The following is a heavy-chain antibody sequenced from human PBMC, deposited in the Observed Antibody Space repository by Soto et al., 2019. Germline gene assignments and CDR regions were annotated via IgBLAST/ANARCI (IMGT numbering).Heavy chain of an antibody. CDR3: ARASPVVTDV. Sequence: QVQLQESGPGLVKPSQTLSLTCTVSGGSISSGDYYWSWIRQPPGKGLEWIGYIYYSGSTYYNPSLKIRVTLSVDTSKYQFSLRLSSVTAADAAVYYCARASPVVTDVWGQGTTVSVSS. J-gene: IGHJ6*02. V-gene: IGHV4-30-4*01. CDR1: GGSISSGDYY. CDR2: IYYSGST. D-gene: IGHD5-18*01.